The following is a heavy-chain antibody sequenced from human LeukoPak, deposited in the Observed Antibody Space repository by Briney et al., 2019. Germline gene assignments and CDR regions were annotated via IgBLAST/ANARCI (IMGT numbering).Heavy chain of an antibody. CDR3: ARGGRYYDSSGYSSGHAFDI. Sequence: GASVKVSCKASGGTFSSYAISWVRQAPGQGLEWMGGIIPIFGTANYAQKFQGRVTITADESTSTAYMELSSLRSEDTAVYYCARGGRYYDSSGYSSGHAFDIWGQGTMVTVPS. CDR1: GGTFSSYA. CDR2: IIPIFGTA. J-gene: IGHJ3*02. V-gene: IGHV1-69*13. D-gene: IGHD3-22*01.